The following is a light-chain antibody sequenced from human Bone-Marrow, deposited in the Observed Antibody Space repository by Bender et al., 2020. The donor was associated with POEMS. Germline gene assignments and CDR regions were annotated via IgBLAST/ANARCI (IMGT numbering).Light chain of an antibody. V-gene: IGLV2-23*02. Sequence: QSALTQPASVSGSPGQSITISCTGTSSDVGSYNLVSWYQQYPGKAPKLMIYEVTKRPSGVSDRFSGSKSGNTASLTISGLQAEDEADYYCSTWDDRLNAWLFGGGTKLTVL. CDR3: STWDDRLNAWL. CDR1: SSDVGSYNL. CDR2: EVT. J-gene: IGLJ3*02.